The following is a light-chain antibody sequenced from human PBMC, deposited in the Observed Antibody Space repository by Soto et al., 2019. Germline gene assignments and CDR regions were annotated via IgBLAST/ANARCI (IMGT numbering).Light chain of an antibody. CDR3: HQYGSAPRT. CDR1: QSVTANY. J-gene: IGKJ1*01. CDR2: GAS. V-gene: IGKV3-20*01. Sequence: EIVLTQSPGTLSLSPGERATLSCRASQSVTANYLAWYQQKPGQAPRLLIYGASSRATGIPDRFSGSGSGRCFTLTISSLEPEDFAVYYCHQYGSAPRTFGQGTKVEIK.